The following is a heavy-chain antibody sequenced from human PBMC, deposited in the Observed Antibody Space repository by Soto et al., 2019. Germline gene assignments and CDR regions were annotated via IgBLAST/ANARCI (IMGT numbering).Heavy chain of an antibody. V-gene: IGHV4-59*01. J-gene: IGHJ4*02. CDR1: GDSIRDSF. Sequence: ATLSLTCTVSGDSIRDSFWSWVRQPPGKGLEWIGLVHHTGNTNYNPSLETRVTMLIDASANHFSLTLTSVTPADAAIYYCARGREHNVAHHFGHLFESCGQGTLVTVSS. D-gene: IGHD2-21*01. CDR3: ARGREHNVAHHFGHLFES. CDR2: VHHTGNT.